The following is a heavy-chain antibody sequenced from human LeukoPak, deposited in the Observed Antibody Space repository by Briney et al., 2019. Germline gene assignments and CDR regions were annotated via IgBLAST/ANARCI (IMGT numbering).Heavy chain of an antibody. D-gene: IGHD5-18*01. CDR3: AARGYSYGFHPDDY. CDR2: INPNSGGT. J-gene: IGHJ4*02. CDR1: GYTFTGYY. Sequence: ASVKVSCKASGYTFTGYYMHWVRQAPGQGLEWMGRINPNSGGTNYAQKFQGRVTMTRDTSISTAYMELSRLRSDDTAVYYCAARGYSYGFHPDDYWGQGTLVTVSS. V-gene: IGHV1-2*06.